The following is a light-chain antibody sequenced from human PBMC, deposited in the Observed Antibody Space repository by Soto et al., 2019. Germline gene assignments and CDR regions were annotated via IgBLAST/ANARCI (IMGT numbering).Light chain of an antibody. Sequence: EIVLTQSPGTLSLSPGERATLSCRASQSVSSSHLAWYQQRPGQAPRLLIYGASNRAIGIPDRFSGSGSGTDFTLTISRLEPEDFAVYYCQQYGTSLWPFGQGPKVEIK. CDR2: GAS. CDR3: QQYGTSLWP. V-gene: IGKV3-20*01. J-gene: IGKJ1*01. CDR1: QSVSSSH.